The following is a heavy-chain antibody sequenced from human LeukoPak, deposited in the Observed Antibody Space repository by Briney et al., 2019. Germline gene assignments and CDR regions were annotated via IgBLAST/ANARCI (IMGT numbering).Heavy chain of an antibody. V-gene: IGHV4-30-2*01. CDR2: IYHSGST. J-gene: IGHJ4*02. Sequence: SQTLSLTCTVSGGSISSGGYYWSWIRQPPGKGLEWIGYIYHSGSTYYNPSLKSRVTISVDRSKNQFSLKLSSVTAADTAVYYCARAGNHDILTGYYWGQETLVTVSS. D-gene: IGHD3-9*01. CDR3: ARAGNHDILTGYY. CDR1: GGSISSGGYY.